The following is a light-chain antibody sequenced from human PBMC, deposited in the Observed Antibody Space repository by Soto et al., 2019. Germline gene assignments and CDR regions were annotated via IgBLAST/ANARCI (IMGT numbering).Light chain of an antibody. CDR3: SSYTRSGTYV. CDR2: DVS. CDR1: SSDVGGYNY. V-gene: IGLV2-14*03. J-gene: IGLJ1*01. Sequence: QSVLTQPASVSGSPGQSIAISCTATSSDVGGYNYVSWYQHHPGKAPKLMIYDVSNRPSGVSDRFSGSKSGNTASLTISGLQAEDEADYYCSSYTRSGTYVFGTGTKVTVL.